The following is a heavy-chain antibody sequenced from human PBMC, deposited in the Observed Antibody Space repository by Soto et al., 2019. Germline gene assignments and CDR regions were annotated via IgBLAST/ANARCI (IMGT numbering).Heavy chain of an antibody. CDR2: MNPNSGNT. CDR3: ASSSLTDAFDI. Sequence: ASVKVSCKASGYTFTSYDINWVRQATGQGLEWMGWMNPNSGNTGYAQKFQGRVTMTRDTSTSTVYMELSSLRSEDTAVYYCASSSLTDAFDIWGQGTKVTVSS. J-gene: IGHJ3*02. D-gene: IGHD2-2*01. V-gene: IGHV1-8*01. CDR1: GYTFTSYD.